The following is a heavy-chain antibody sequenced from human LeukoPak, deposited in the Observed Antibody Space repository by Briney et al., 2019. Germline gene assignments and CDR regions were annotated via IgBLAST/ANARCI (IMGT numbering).Heavy chain of an antibody. D-gene: IGHD3-22*01. CDR3: AREVADYDSSGYYSSGDWFDP. CDR1: GGSFSGYY. Sequence: SETLSLTRAVYGGSFSGYYWSWIRQPPGKGLEWIGEINHSGSTNYNPSLKSRVTISVDTSKNQFSLKLSSVTAADTAVYHCAREVADYDSSGYYSSGDWFDPWGQGTLVTVSS. CDR2: INHSGST. V-gene: IGHV4-34*01. J-gene: IGHJ5*02.